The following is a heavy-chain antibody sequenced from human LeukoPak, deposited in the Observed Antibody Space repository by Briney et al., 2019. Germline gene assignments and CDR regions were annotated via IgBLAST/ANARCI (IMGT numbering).Heavy chain of an antibody. CDR3: ARDLTGVVASYYFDY. V-gene: IGHV1-46*01. CDR1: GYTFTSYY. J-gene: IGHJ4*02. Sequence: GASVKVSCTASGYTFTSYYMHWVRQAPGQGLEWMGIINPSGGSTSYAQTFQGRVTMTRDTSTSTVYMELSSLRSEDTAVYYCARDLTGVVASYYFDYWGQGTLVTVSS. CDR2: INPSGGST. D-gene: IGHD3-22*01.